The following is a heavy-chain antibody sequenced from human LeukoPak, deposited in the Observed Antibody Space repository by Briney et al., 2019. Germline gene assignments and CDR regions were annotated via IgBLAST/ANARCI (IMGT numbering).Heavy chain of an antibody. CDR2: IKQGGSEK. CDR3: ARDMGYSYGYSYFDH. Sequence: GGSLRLSCAASGFTFSSYWMSWVRQAPGKGLEWVANIKQGGSEKYYVDSVKGRFTISRDNAKNPLYLQMNSLRAEDTAVYYCARDMGYSYGYSYFDHWGQGTLVTVSS. J-gene: IGHJ4*02. V-gene: IGHV3-7*01. D-gene: IGHD5-18*01. CDR1: GFTFSSYW.